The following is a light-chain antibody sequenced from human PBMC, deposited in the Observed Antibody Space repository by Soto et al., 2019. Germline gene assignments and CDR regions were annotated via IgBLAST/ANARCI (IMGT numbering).Light chain of an antibody. Sequence: QSVLTQPRSVSGSPGQAVTISCTGTSNDIGGYNYVSWYQQHPDKAPKLMIFDVSQRPSGVPDRFSGSKSGNTASLTISGLQAEDEAAYYCCSYAGSYTFVVFGGGTKVTVL. CDR3: CSYAGSYTFVV. V-gene: IGLV2-11*01. J-gene: IGLJ2*01. CDR1: SNDIGGYNY. CDR2: DVS.